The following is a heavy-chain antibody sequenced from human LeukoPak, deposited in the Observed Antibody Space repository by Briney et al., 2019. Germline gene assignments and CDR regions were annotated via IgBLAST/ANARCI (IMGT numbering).Heavy chain of an antibody. CDR1: GFTLNSYG. J-gene: IGHJ6*02. CDR3: AKDSLRWSYFYYGMDV. V-gene: IGHV3-30*18. D-gene: IGHD4-23*01. CDR2: ISYAGSNK. Sequence: GGSLRLSCAASGFTLNSYGIHWVRQAPGKGLEWVAVISYAGSNKYYVDSVKGRFTISRDNSKNTLYLRMNSLRAEDTAVYYCAKDSLRWSYFYYGMDVWGQGTTVTVSS.